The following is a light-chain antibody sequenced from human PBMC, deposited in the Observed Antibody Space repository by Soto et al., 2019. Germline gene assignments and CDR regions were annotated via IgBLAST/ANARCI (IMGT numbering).Light chain of an antibody. CDR3: QAWDISIVV. CDR1: KLGDKY. V-gene: IGLV3-1*01. Sequence: SYELTQSPSVSVSPGQTASITCSGDKLGDKYVCWYQQKPGQSPVLVIYQDAKRPSGIPERFSGSNSGNTATLTISGTQAMDEADYYCQAWDISIVVFGGGTKLTVL. J-gene: IGLJ2*01. CDR2: QDA.